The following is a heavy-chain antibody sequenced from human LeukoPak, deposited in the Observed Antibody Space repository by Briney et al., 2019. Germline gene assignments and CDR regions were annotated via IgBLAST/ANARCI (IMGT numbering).Heavy chain of an antibody. Sequence: ASVKVSCKASGGTFSSYAISWVRQAPGQGLEWMGGIIPIFGTANYAQKFQGRVTITADESTSTAYMELSSLRSEDTAVYYCARDSVYSSSWYEVDYWGQGTLVTVSS. CDR3: ARDSVYSSSWYEVDY. D-gene: IGHD6-13*01. J-gene: IGHJ4*02. V-gene: IGHV1-69*01. CDR1: GGTFSSYA. CDR2: IIPIFGTA.